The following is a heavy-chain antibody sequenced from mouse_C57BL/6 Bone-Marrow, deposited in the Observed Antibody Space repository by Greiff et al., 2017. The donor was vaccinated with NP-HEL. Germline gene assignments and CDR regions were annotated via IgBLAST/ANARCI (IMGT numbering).Heavy chain of an antibody. CDR2: GQGLEWIG. V-gene: IGHV1-87*01. CDR1: YTFSRRVH. J-gene: IGHJ3*01. CDR3: SEDTAVYYGAWGPRYYGSSPFAY. Sequence: QVHVKQSGPELARPWASVKISCQAFYTFSRRVHFAIRDTNYWMQWVKQRPGQGLEWIGAIYPGNGDTSYNQKFKGKATLTADKSSSTSYMRLSSLTSEDTAVYYGAWGPRYYGSSPFAYWGQGTLVTVSA. D-gene: IGHD1-1*01.